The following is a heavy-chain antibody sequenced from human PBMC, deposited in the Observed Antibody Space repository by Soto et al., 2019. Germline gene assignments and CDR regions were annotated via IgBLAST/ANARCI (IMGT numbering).Heavy chain of an antibody. CDR1: GFTFSSYA. D-gene: IGHD2-21*01. CDR3: AKVEHLDFYYYYYGMDV. J-gene: IGHJ6*02. Sequence: PGGPLRLSCAASGFTFSSYAMSWVRQAPGKGLEWVSAISGIGGSTYYADSVKGRFAITRDNSKITLYLQMNSLRAEDTAVYYCAKVEHLDFYYYYYGMDVWGQGTTVTVSS. CDR2: ISGIGGST. V-gene: IGHV3-23*01.